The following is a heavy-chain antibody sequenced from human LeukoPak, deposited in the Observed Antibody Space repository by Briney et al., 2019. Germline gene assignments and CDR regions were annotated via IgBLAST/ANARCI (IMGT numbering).Heavy chain of an antibody. CDR3: ARHPTEDSGYEFDAFDI. Sequence: SETPSLTCTVSGGSISSYYWSRIRQPPGKGLEWIGYIYYSGSTNYNPSLKSRVTISVDTSKNQFSLKLSSVTAADTAVYYCARHPTEDSGYEFDAFDIWGQGTMVTVSS. D-gene: IGHD5-12*01. CDR1: GGSISSYY. V-gene: IGHV4-59*08. CDR2: IYYSGST. J-gene: IGHJ3*02.